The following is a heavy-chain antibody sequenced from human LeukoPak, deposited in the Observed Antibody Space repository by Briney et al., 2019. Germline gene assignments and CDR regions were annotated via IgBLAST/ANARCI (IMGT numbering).Heavy chain of an antibody. D-gene: IGHD5-24*01. Sequence: SETLSLTCTVSGGSISSSSYYWGWIRQPPGKGLEWIGNVYYSGSTYYNPPLKSRVTISVDTSNNHFSLKLSSVTAADTAVYYCARVGEMATIRDWGQGTLVTVSS. J-gene: IGHJ4*02. CDR3: ARVGEMATIRD. V-gene: IGHV4-39*07. CDR1: GGSISSSSYY. CDR2: VYYSGST.